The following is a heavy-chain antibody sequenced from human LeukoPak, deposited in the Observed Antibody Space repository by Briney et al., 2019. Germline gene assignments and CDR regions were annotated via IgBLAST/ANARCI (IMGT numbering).Heavy chain of an antibody. D-gene: IGHD3-10*01. V-gene: IGHV3-21*01. CDR3: ASTYTGTYYYGSGSYYAQFDY. Sequence: GGSLRLSCAASGFTFSSYSMNWVRQAPGKGLEWVSSISSSSSYIYYAHSVKGRFTISRDNAKNSLYLQMNSLRAEDTAVYYCASTYTGTYYYGSGSYYAQFDYWGQGTLVTVSS. CDR1: GFTFSSYS. J-gene: IGHJ4*02. CDR2: ISSSSSYI.